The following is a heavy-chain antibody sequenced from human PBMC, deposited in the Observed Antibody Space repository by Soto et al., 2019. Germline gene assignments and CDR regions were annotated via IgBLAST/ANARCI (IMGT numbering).Heavy chain of an antibody. CDR1: GYTFTTYG. D-gene: IGHD2-21*01. CDR2: VSGHNGYS. V-gene: IGHV1-18*01. J-gene: IGHJ4*02. Sequence: VQLVQSGPEVKKPGASVKVSCKTTGYTFTTYGISWFRQAPGQGLEWMGRVSGHNGYSTYAQKVQGRVAMTTDTSTSTAYMELRGLRSDDTAVYYCARDLAYVSSEVYDYWGQGTLVTISS. CDR3: ARDLAYVSSEVYDY.